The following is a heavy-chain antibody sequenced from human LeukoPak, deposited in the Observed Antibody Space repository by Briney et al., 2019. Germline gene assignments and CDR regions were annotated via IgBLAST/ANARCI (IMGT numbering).Heavy chain of an antibody. CDR2: INYDGSST. D-gene: IGHD3-10*01. CDR3: ARVTYYFASGSLANYYFDY. Sequence: GGSLRLSCAASGFTFNNYWMHWVRQAPGKGRVWVSRINYDGSSTTYADSVKGRFTISRDNAKNTLYLQMNSLRAQDTAVYYCARVTYYFASGSLANYYFDYWGQGTLVTVSS. V-gene: IGHV3-74*01. J-gene: IGHJ4*02. CDR1: GFTFNNYW.